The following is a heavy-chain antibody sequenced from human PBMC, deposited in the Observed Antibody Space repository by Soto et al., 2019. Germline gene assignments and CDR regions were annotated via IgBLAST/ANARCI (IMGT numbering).Heavy chain of an antibody. CDR2: IWYDGSNK. D-gene: IGHD2-15*01. CDR1: GFTFSSYG. CDR3: GRDGYWSGGSCYSVPVFDY. J-gene: IGHJ4*02. V-gene: IGHV3-33*01. Sequence: QVQLVESGGGVVQPGRSLRLSCAASGFTFSSYGMHWVRQAPGKGLEWVAVIWYDGSNKYYADSVKGRFNISRDNSKNTRYLQMNSRRAEDTAVYYCGRDGYWSGGSCYSVPVFDYWGQGTLVTVSS.